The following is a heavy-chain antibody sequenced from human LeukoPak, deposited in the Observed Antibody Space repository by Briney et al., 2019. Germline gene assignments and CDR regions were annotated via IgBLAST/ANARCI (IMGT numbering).Heavy chain of an antibody. J-gene: IGHJ5*02. CDR1: GFTFSSYA. Sequence: AGGSLRLSCSASGFTFSSYAMHWVRQAPGKGLEYVSAISSNGGSTYYADSVKGRFTISRDNSKNTLYLQMSSLRAEDTAVYYCVNYPLLGYCSGGSCNPFDPWGQGTLVTVSS. CDR2: ISSNGGST. D-gene: IGHD2-15*01. CDR3: VNYPLLGYCSGGSCNPFDP. V-gene: IGHV3-64D*09.